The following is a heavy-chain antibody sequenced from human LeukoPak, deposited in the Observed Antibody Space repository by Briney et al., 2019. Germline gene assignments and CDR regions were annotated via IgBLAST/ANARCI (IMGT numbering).Heavy chain of an antibody. CDR2: IYTGGSP. J-gene: IGHJ4*02. D-gene: IGHD6-13*01. CDR3: ARGAATGPTLGLDY. CDR1: GFTATSNY. Sequence: GGSLRLSCVASGFTATSNYVTWVRQAPGKGLEWVSVIYTGGSPYYADSVKGRFAISRDISKNTVYLQMYSLRAEDTAVYYCARGAATGPTLGLDYWGQGTLVTVSS. V-gene: IGHV3-53*01.